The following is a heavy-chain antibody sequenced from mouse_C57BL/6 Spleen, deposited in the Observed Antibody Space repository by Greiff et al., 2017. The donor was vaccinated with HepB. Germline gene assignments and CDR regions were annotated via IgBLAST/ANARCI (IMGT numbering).Heavy chain of an antibody. CDR1: GYTFTDYN. CDR3: ALYDYDGAWFAY. Sequence: EVQLQESGPELVKPGASVKIPCKASGYTFTDYNMDWVKQSHGKSLEWIGDINPNNGGTIYNQKFKGKATLTVDKSSSTVYMELRSLTSEDTAVYYCALYDYDGAWFAYWGQGTLVTVSA. V-gene: IGHV1-18*01. J-gene: IGHJ3*01. CDR2: INPNNGGT. D-gene: IGHD2-4*01.